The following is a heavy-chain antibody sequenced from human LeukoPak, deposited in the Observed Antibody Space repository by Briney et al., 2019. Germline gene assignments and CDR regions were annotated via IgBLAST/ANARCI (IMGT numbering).Heavy chain of an antibody. V-gene: IGHV4-34*01. Sequence: SETLSLTCAVYVGSFSGYYWSWIRQPPGKGLEWIGEINHSGSTNYNPSLKSRATISVDTPQTQFSLKLSSVTAAERAVYYCARGRFSGYYYDWGQGTLVTVSS. CDR2: INHSGST. D-gene: IGHD3-22*01. J-gene: IGHJ4*02. CDR1: VGSFSGYY. CDR3: ARGRFSGYYYD.